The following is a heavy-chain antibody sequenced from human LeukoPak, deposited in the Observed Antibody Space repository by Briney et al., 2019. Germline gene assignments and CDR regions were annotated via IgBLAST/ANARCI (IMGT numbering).Heavy chain of an antibody. CDR1: GYIFTDYA. CDR2: MNGGNGNT. Sequence: ASVKVSCKASGYIFTDYAINWFRQAPGQRPEWMGWMNGGNGNTKYSQKFQGRITLIRDTSAATAYMELSSLRHDDLAVYYCARGRGTSGSNRDFYYYYYMDVWGKGTTVTVSS. V-gene: IGHV1-3*01. D-gene: IGHD2-15*01. J-gene: IGHJ6*03. CDR3: ARGRGTSGSNRDFYYYYYMDV.